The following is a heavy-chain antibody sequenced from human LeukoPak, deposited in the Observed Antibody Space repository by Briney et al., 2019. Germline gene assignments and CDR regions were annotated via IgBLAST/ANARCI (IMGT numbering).Heavy chain of an antibody. D-gene: IGHD2-21*01. V-gene: IGHV1-46*01. CDR3: ARETVVVVDANYFDY. Sequence: ASVKVSCKASRYTLTSYYMHWVRQAPGQGLEWMGIINPDGGGTTSAQKFQGRVAMTRDTSTSTFYMEVSSLRSEDTAVYYCARETVVVVDANYFDYWGQGTLVTVSS. J-gene: IGHJ4*02. CDR2: INPDGGGT. CDR1: RYTLTSYY.